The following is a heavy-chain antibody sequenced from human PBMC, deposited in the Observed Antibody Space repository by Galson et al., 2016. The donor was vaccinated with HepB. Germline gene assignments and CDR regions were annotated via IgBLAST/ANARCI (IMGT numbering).Heavy chain of an antibody. J-gene: IGHJ4*02. Sequence: SLRLSCAASGFTFSSYGMHWVRQAPGKGLEWVAVISYDGSNKYYADSVKGRFTISRDNSKNTLYLQMNSLRAEDTAVYYCAKDPAPVSLLSFYYWGQGTLITVSS. CDR1: GFTFSSYG. CDR3: AKDPAPVSLLSFYY. CDR2: ISYDGSNK. D-gene: IGHD3-16*02. V-gene: IGHV3-30*18.